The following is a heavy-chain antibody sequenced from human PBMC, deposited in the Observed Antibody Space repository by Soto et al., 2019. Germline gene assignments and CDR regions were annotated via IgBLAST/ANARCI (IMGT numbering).Heavy chain of an antibody. V-gene: IGHV1-8*01. J-gene: IGHJ6*03. CDR3: VRSADGSTSNYYYYYMDV. CDR1: GYAFTSYD. Sequence: AAVKVSGKASGYAFTSYDSNWVRQATGQGPEWMGWMNSKTGNTGYAEKFQGRVTMTRNTSISTAYMELSGLRSDDTAVYYCVRSADGSTSNYYYYYMDVWGKRTPVTVSS. CDR2: MNSKTGNT. D-gene: IGHD2-2*01.